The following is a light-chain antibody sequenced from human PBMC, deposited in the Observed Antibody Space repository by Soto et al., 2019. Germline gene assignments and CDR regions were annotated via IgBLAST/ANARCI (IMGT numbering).Light chain of an antibody. V-gene: IGLV2-14*01. CDR3: SSYPTTSTLV. CDR1: NSDISDYNS. J-gene: IGLJ1*01. Sequence: QSALTQPASVSGSPGQSITISCSSTNSDISDYNSVSWYQQHPGRAPKLLISEVTYRPSGVSSRFSGSKSGNTASLTISGLQAEDEADYYCSSYPTTSTLVFGTGTKLTVL. CDR2: EVT.